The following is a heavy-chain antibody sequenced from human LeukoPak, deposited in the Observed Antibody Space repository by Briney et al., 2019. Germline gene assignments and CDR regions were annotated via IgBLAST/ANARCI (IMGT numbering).Heavy chain of an antibody. V-gene: IGHV3-30-3*01. J-gene: IGHJ4*02. CDR1: GFTFSSYA. D-gene: IGHD4-23*01. CDR3: ARACGGNSGVDY. CDR2: ISYDGSNK. Sequence: GGSLRLSCAASGFTFSSYAMHWVRQAPGKGLEWVAVISYDGSNKYYADSVKGRFTISRDNSKNTLYLQMNSLRAEDTAVYYCARACGGNSGVDYWGQGTLVTVSS.